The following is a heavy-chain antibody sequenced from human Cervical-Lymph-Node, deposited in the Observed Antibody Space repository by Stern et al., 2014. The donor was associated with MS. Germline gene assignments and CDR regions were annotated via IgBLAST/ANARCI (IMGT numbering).Heavy chain of an antibody. V-gene: IGHV1-8*01. CDR2: MDPNSGNT. Sequence: VQLEESGAEVKTPLASGKVSCKAPGYTFTSYDINWARQATGQGLEWMGWMDPNSGNTGYAQKFQGRVTRTRNTSISTAYMELSSLRSEDTAVYYCARGFDSSGYYPIVWGQGTMVTVSS. J-gene: IGHJ3*01. CDR3: ARGFDSSGYYPIV. D-gene: IGHD3-22*01. CDR1: GYTFTSYD.